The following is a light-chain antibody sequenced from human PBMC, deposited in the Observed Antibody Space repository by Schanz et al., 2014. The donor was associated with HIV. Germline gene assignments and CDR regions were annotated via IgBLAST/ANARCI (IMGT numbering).Light chain of an antibody. CDR3: SSYVGKAMV. CDR2: SDN. CDR1: SSNIGSNT. Sequence: QSVLTQPPSASGTPGQRVTISCSGSSSNIGSNTVNWYQQFPGTAPKLLIYSDNQRPSGVPDRFSGSKSGTSASLAITGLQAEDEADYYCSSYVGKAMVFGGGTKLTVL. J-gene: IGLJ3*02. V-gene: IGLV1-44*01.